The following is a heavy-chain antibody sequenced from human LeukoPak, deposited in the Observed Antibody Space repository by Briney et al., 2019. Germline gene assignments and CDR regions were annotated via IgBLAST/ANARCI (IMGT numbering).Heavy chain of an antibody. D-gene: IGHD3-10*01. CDR2: IYHSGST. J-gene: IGHJ5*02. V-gene: IGHV4-38-2*02. CDR1: GYSISSGYY. CDR3: ARVGTMVRGVLTSSNLYKNWFDP. Sequence: SETLSLTCTVSGYSISSGYYWGWIRQPPGKGLEWIGSIYHSGSTYYNPSLKSRVTISVDTSKNQFSLKLSSVTAADTAVYYCARVGTMVRGVLTSSNLYKNWFDPWGQGTLVTVSS.